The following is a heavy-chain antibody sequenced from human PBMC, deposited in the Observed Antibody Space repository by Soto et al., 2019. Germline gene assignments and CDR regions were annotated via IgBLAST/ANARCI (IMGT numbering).Heavy chain of an antibody. CDR3: ARYILTGYYGNYYYYAMDG. V-gene: IGHV1-18*01. CDR1: GYTFSSYG. D-gene: IGHD3-9*01. Sequence: QVHLVQSGGEVKKPGASVKVSCKASGYTFSSYGISWVRQAPGQGLEWMGWISAYNGNTNYAQKLQGRVTLTTDTSTRTAYMALRSLRSDDTAVYYCARYILTGYYGNYYYYAMDGWGQGTTVTVSS. J-gene: IGHJ6*02. CDR2: ISAYNGNT.